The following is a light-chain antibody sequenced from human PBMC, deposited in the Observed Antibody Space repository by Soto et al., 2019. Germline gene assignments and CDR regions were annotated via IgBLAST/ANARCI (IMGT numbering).Light chain of an antibody. CDR2: DSS. CDR1: QSLSSNF. J-gene: IGKJ1*01. CDR3: QEYKISPWT. V-gene: IGKV3-20*01. Sequence: EIVLTQSPATLSLSPGERSTLSCRASQSLSSNFLAWYQQKPGQPPRLLIYDSSTRATGFPERCSGSGSGTDLSLAIISLEHEDFAMYYCQEYKISPWTFCQGTKVEIK.